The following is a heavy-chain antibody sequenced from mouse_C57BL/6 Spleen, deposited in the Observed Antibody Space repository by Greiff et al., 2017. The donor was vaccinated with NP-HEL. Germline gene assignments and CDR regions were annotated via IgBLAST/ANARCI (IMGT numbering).Heavy chain of an antibody. CDR3: AREGGYSRGFAY. CDR1: GYAFSSSW. D-gene: IGHD2-3*01. V-gene: IGHV1-82*01. CDR2: IYPGDGDT. Sequence: VKLMESGPELVKPGASVKISCKASGYAFSSSWMNWVKQRPGKGLEWIGRIYPGDGDTNYNGKFKGKATLTADKSSSTAYMQLSSLTSEDSAVYFCAREGGYSRGFAYWGQGTLVTVSA. J-gene: IGHJ3*01.